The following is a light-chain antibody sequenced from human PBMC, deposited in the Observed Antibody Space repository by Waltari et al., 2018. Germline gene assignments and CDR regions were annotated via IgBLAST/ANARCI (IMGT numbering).Light chain of an antibody. Sequence: DIQMTQSPSSLSASVGDRVTITCQASQDISNYLNWYQQKTGKAPKLLIYDASNLETGVPSRFRGSGSGTDVTFTISSMQPEDIATYYCQQYDNLPMYTFGQGTKLEIK. CDR3: QQYDNLPMYT. V-gene: IGKV1-33*01. J-gene: IGKJ2*01. CDR1: QDISNY. CDR2: DAS.